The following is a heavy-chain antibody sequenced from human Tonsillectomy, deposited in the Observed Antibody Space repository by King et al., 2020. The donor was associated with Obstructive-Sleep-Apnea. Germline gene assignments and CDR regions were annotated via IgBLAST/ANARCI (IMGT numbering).Heavy chain of an antibody. Sequence: VQLVESGGGVVQPGRSLRLSCAASGFTFSSYGMHWVRQAPGKGLEWVAFIRYDGSNKYYADSVKGRFTISRDNSKNTLYLQMNSLRAEDTAVYYCAKDLLVYCSSTSCLSLDYWGQGTLVTVSS. CDR1: GFTFSSYG. D-gene: IGHD2-2*01. CDR3: AKDLLVYCSSTSCLSLDY. V-gene: IGHV3-30*02. J-gene: IGHJ4*02. CDR2: IRYDGSNK.